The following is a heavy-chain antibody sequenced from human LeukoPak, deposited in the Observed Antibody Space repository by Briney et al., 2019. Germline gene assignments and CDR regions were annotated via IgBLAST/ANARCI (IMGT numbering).Heavy chain of an antibody. D-gene: IGHD5-18*01. CDR3: ARRFGYSYGYWFDP. V-gene: IGHV4-39*01. CDR2: IYYSGST. Sequence: SETLSLTCTVSGGSISSSSSYWGWIRQPPGVGLEWIGTIYYSGSTYYNPSLKSRVTISVDTSKNQFSLKLSSVTAADTAVYYCARRFGYSYGYWFDPWGQGTLVTVSS. CDR1: GGSISSSSSY. J-gene: IGHJ5*02.